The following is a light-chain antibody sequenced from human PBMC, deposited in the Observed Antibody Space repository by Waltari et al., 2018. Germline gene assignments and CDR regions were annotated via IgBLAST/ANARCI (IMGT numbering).Light chain of an antibody. CDR3: QHRSNWPSLT. CDR2: DAS. CDR1: QSVSSS. Sequence: EIVLTQSPATLSLSPGERATLSCRASQSVSSSVAWYQQKGGQAPRLLIYDASNRAAGIPARFSGSGSGTDFTLTISSLEPEDFTVYYCQHRSNWPSLTFGGGTKVEI. J-gene: IGKJ4*01. V-gene: IGKV3-11*01.